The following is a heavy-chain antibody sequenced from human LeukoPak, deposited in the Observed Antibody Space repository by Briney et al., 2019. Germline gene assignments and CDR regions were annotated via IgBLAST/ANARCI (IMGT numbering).Heavy chain of an antibody. D-gene: IGHD3-10*01. CDR3: ARDGSGRYYMDV. CDR1: GFTFSDYY. J-gene: IGHJ6*03. Sequence: GGSLRLSCAASGFTFSDYYVSWFRQAPGKGMEWISYISSNGGTKYYADSVQGRFTISRDNAKISLYLQMNSLRAEDTAIYYCARDGSGRYYMDVWGKGTTVTVSS. CDR2: ISSNGGTK. V-gene: IGHV3-11*01.